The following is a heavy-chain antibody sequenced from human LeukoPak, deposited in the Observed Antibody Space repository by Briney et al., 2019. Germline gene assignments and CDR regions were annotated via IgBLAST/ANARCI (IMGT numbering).Heavy chain of an antibody. V-gene: IGHV3-21*01. CDR3: ARDLHLLRGFFDY. Sequence: GGSLRLSCAASGFTFSSYSMIWVRQAPGKGLEWVSSISDISSFIYYADSVKGRFTISRDNAKNSLYLQMNSLRAEDTAIYYCARDLHLLRGFFDYWGQGALVTVSS. CDR2: ISDISSFI. J-gene: IGHJ4*02. D-gene: IGHD1-26*01. CDR1: GFTFSSYS.